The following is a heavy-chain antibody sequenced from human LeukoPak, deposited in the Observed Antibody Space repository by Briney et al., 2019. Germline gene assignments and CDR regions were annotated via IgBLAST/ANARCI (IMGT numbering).Heavy chain of an antibody. CDR2: ISGSGGST. CDR3: AKGMGNRTPRSFDY. J-gene: IGHJ4*02. Sequence: GGSLRLSCAASGFTFSSYAMSWVRQAPGKGLEWVPVISGSGGSTYYADSVKGRFTISRDNSKNTLYLQMNSLRAEDTDTAVYYCAKGMGNRTPRSFDYWGQGTLVTVSS. D-gene: IGHD1-14*01. CDR1: GFTFSSYA. V-gene: IGHV3-23*01.